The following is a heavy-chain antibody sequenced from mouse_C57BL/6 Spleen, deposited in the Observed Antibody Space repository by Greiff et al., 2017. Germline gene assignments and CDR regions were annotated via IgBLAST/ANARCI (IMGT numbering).Heavy chain of an antibody. CDR2: IDPEDGDT. D-gene: IGHD1-1*01. CDR1: GFNIKDYY. J-gene: IGHJ2*01. CDR3: TTGANGSSYDY. V-gene: IGHV14-1*01. Sequence: VQLQQSGADLVRPGASVKLSCTASGFNIKDYYMHWVKQRPEQGLAWIGRIDPEDGDTEYAPKFQGKATMTADTYSNQAYLQLNSLTSEVTPLYSCTTGANGSSYDYWRQGTTLTVSS.